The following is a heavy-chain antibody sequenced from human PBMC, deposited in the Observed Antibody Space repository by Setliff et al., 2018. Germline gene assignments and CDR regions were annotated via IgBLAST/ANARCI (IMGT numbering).Heavy chain of an antibody. CDR2: IYYSGST. Sequence: SETLSLTCTVSGGSISSYYWSWIRQPPGKGLEWIGYIYYSGSTNYNPSLKSRVTISVDTSKNQFSLKLSSVTAADTAVYYCARDLRDSSSWYGGDYWGQGTLVTVSS. D-gene: IGHD6-13*01. J-gene: IGHJ4*01. CDR1: GGSISSYY. V-gene: IGHV4-59*01. CDR3: ARDLRDSSSWYGGDY.